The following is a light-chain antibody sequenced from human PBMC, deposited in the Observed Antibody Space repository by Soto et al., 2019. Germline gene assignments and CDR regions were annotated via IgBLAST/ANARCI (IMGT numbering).Light chain of an antibody. J-gene: IGKJ4*01. CDR3: QKYNSAPLT. CDR2: AAS. CDR1: QGIRNY. Sequence: DIQMTQSPSSLSAYVGDRVTITCRASQGIRNYLAWYQQKPGKVPKLLIYAASTLQSEVPSRFIGSGSGTDFTLTISSLQPEDVATYYCQKYNSAPLTFGGGTKVPIK. V-gene: IGKV1-27*01.